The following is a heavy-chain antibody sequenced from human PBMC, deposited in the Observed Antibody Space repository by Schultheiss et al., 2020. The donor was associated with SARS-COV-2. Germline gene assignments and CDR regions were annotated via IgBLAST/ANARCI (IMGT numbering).Heavy chain of an antibody. CDR1: GFTFSDYY. CDR3: AKPYSNYYYYYGMDV. V-gene: IGHV3-11*06. J-gene: IGHJ6*02. D-gene: IGHD4-11*01. CDR2: ISSSSSYT. Sequence: GESLKISCAASGFTFSDYYMSWIRQAPGKGLEWVSYISSSSSYTNYADSVKGRFTISRDNAKNSLYLQMNSLRAEDTAVYYCAKPYSNYYYYYGMDVWGQGTTVTVSS.